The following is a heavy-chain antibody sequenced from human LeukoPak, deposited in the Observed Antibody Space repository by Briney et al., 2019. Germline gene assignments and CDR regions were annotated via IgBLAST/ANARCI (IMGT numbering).Heavy chain of an antibody. V-gene: IGHV1-2*04. J-gene: IGHJ6*02. CDR2: INLHTGGA. Sequence: ASVPVSCKHSGYTFTDYYLHWVRQAPGPGREWMGYINLHTGGAHYAQKFQDWVSLTRDTSIDTAFMELSSLRSDATAIYYCARDFLGRTNGGSNYFGIDVWGQGTTVTVSS. D-gene: IGHD2-8*01. CDR1: GYTFTDYY. CDR3: ARDFLGRTNGGSNYFGIDV.